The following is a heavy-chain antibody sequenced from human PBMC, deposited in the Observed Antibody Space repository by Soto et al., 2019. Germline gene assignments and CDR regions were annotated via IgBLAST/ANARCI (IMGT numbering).Heavy chain of an antibody. J-gene: IGHJ4*02. CDR3: ARGVRFFGGHAGY. CDR1: GYTFTDFD. Sequence: QVLLVQSGADVKKPGASVKVSCKTSGYTFTDFDINWVRQAPGQGLEWMGWMNTNTGNTGYAQKFQGRVTMTRDTSISTAYMELRRLRPEDTAVYYCARGVRFFGGHAGYCGQGTLVTVSP. V-gene: IGHV1-8*02. CDR2: MNTNTGNT. D-gene: IGHD3-3*01.